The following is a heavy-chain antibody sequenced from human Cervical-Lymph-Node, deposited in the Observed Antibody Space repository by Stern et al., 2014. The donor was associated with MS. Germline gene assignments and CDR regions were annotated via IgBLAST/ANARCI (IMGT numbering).Heavy chain of an antibody. CDR3: AGALILHDRPFDP. D-gene: IGHD2-15*01. J-gene: IGHJ5*02. V-gene: IGHV4-39*02. Sequence: QLQLQESGPRLVKPSETLSLTCTVSGGSVGSSNYYWAWIRQPPGQGLEWLGSIYYSGSTFYNPSHKRRGPVPVDTSKTHFPLSLRSGTAADTALYFCAGALILHDRPFDPWGQGILVTVSA. CDR1: GGSVGSSNYY. CDR2: IYYSGST.